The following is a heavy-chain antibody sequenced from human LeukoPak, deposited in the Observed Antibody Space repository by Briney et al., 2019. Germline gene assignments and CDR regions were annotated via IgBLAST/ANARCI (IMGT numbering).Heavy chain of an antibody. J-gene: IGHJ4*02. Sequence: PSETLSLTCTVSGGSISSGSYYWSWIRQPAGKGLEWIGRIYTSGSTNYNPSLKSRVTISVDTSKNQFSLRLSSVTAADTAYHYCARVTDSNDLDYWGQGTLVTVSS. CDR2: IYTSGST. CDR1: GGSISSGSYY. D-gene: IGHD1-1*01. CDR3: ARVTDSNDLDY. V-gene: IGHV4-61*02.